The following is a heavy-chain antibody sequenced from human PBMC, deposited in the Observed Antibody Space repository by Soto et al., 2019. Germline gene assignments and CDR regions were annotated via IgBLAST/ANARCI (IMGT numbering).Heavy chain of an antibody. V-gene: IGHV4-39*01. J-gene: IGHJ4*02. CDR3: ARHGDLDY. CDR2: IFYSGST. Sequence: QLQLQESGPGLVKPSETLSLTCTVSGGSIRSDYYWGWIRQPPGKGLEWIGSIFYSGSTYFNPSLKSRVTISIDTSKNPFSLGLGCVTAADTAVYYWARHGDLDYWGQGTLVTVS. CDR1: GGSIRSDYY. D-gene: IGHD3-3*01.